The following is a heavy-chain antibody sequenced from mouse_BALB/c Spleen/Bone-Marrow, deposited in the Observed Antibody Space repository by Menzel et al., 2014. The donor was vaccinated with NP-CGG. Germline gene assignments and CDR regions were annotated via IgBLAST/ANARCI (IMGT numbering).Heavy chain of an antibody. D-gene: IGHD2-3*01. CDR3: AVYDGYAMDY. Sequence: VQLQQSGAELVKPGASVKLSCTASGFNIKDTYMYWVKRRPEQGLEWIGKIDPANGNTKYDPKFQGKATITADTSSNTAYLQPSSLTSEDTAVYYCAVYDGYAMDYWGQGTSVTVSS. CDR2: IDPANGNT. CDR1: GFNIKDTY. V-gene: IGHV14-3*02. J-gene: IGHJ4*01.